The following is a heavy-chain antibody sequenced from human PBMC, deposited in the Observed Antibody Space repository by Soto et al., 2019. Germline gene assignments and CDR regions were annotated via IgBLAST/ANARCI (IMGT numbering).Heavy chain of an antibody. V-gene: IGHV3-30-3*01. CDR2: MSYDGSNK. D-gene: IGHD4-17*01. CDR1: GFTFTNYP. J-gene: IGHJ1*01. Sequence: QVQLVESGGGVVEPGRSLRLSCAASGFTFTNYPMHWVGQAPGKGLEWVAVMSYDGSNKYYADSVKGRFTMSRDTSKNTLYLQMNSLRAEDTAVYYCARGDYGDYGSFQHWGQGTLVTVSS. CDR3: ARGDYGDYGSFQH.